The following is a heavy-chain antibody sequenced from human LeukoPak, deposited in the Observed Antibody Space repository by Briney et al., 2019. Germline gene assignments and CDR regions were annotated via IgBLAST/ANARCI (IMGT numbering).Heavy chain of an antibody. CDR3: AKEGAYPIITYDS. J-gene: IGHJ5*01. CDR2: IKGDGNEK. V-gene: IGHV3-7*01. D-gene: IGHD3-10*01. Sequence: GGSLRLCCAASGFTFSSYWMNWVRRAPGKGLEWVANIKGDGNEKNYVDSVKGRFSISRDNAKNSLYLQMDSLRAEDTAVYYCAKEGAYPIITYDSWGQGALVTVSS. CDR1: GFTFSSYW.